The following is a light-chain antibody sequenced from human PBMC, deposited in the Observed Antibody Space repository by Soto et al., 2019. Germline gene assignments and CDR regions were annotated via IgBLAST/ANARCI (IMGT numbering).Light chain of an antibody. CDR1: QGISSA. Sequence: ANQLTQSPSSLSASVGDRVTITCRGSQGISSALAWYQQQPGKAPKLLIYDASSLESGVQSRFSGSGSGTDFTLPISSLQPEDFATYYCQQFNSYPITFGEGTRLEIK. CDR2: DAS. J-gene: IGKJ5*01. CDR3: QQFNSYPIT. V-gene: IGKV1-13*02.